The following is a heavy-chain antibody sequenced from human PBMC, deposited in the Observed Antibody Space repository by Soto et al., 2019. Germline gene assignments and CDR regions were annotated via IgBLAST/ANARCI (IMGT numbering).Heavy chain of an antibody. D-gene: IGHD2-2*02. CDR1: GGSISSTGHY. CDR2: ISYSEIT. V-gene: IGHV4-39*01. CDR3: ALSGYCSSTSCYSFIDAFDI. Sequence: PSETLSLTCTVSGGSISSTGHYCGWVRQPPGKGLEWIASISYSEITYYNPSLRSRVTMSVDTSKNQFSLKLNSVTAADTAVYFFALSGYCSSTSCYSFIDAFDIWGQGTMVTVSS. J-gene: IGHJ3*02.